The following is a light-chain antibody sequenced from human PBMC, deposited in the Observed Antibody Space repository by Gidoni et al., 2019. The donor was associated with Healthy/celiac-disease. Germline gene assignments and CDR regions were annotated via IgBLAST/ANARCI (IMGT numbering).Light chain of an antibody. CDR1: QSVSSSY. Sequence: EIVLTQSPGTLSLSPGVRATLSCRASQSVSSSYLAWYQQKPGQAPRLLIYGASSRATGIPDRFSGSGSGTDFTLTISRLEPEDFAVYYCQQYGSSPLVTFGGGTKVEIK. CDR3: QQYGSSPLVT. J-gene: IGKJ4*01. V-gene: IGKV3-20*01. CDR2: GAS.